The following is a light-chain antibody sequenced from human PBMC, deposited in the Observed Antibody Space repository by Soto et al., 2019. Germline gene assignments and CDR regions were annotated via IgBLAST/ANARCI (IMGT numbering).Light chain of an antibody. V-gene: IGKV3-20*01. CDR2: GAS. CDR1: QSVSSSY. Sequence: EIVLTQSPGTLSLSPGERATLSCRASQSVSSSYLGWYQQTPGQAPRLLIYGASSRATGIPDRFSGSGSGTDFTLTISRLEPEDFAIYYCQQYGGVPYTFGQGTKVDIK. CDR3: QQYGGVPYT. J-gene: IGKJ2*01.